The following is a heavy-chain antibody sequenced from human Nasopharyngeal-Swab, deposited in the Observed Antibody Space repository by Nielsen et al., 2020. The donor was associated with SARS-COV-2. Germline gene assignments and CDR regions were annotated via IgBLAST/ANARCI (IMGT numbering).Heavy chain of an antibody. CDR3: ARFYSYGYRPRFDY. CDR1: GGSFSGYY. CDR2: INHSGST. D-gene: IGHD5-18*01. J-gene: IGHJ4*02. V-gene: IGHV4-34*01. Sequence: SETLSLTCAVYGGSFSGYYWSWIRQPPGKGLEWIGEINHSGSTNYNPSLKSRVTISVDTSKNQFSLKLSSVTAADTAVYYCARFYSYGYRPRFDYWDQGTLVTVSS.